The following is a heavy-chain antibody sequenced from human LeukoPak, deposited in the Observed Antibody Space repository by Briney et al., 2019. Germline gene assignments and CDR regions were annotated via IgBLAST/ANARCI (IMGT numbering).Heavy chain of an antibody. V-gene: IGHV3-48*04. D-gene: IGHD3-3*01. J-gene: IGHJ4*02. CDR2: ISSRSSTI. CDR1: GFTFSSYS. Sequence: GSLRLSCAASGFTFSSYSMNWVRQAPGKGLEWVSYISSRSSTIYYADSVKGRFTISRDNAKNSLYLQMNSLRAEDTAVYYCARSVTIFGAEIDYWGQGTLVTVSS. CDR3: ARSVTIFGAEIDY.